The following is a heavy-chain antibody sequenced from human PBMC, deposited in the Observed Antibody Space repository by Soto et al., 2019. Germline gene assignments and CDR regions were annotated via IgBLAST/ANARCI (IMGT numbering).Heavy chain of an antibody. D-gene: IGHD2-8*01. V-gene: IGHV3-23*01. CDR3: ARKVGVLMDAY. J-gene: IGHJ4*02. CDR2: ISGSGGST. CDR1: GFPFSSYA. Sequence: EVQLLESGGGLVQPGGSLRLSCAASGFPFSSYAMSLVRQDPGKGLEWVSAISGSGGSTYYADSVKGRFTISRDNSKNTLYLQMNSLRAEDTAVYYCARKVGVLMDAYWGQGTLVSVSS.